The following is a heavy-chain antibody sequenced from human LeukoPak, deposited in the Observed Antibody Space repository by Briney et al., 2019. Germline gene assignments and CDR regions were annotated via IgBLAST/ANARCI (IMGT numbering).Heavy chain of an antibody. Sequence: GASVTASCKASGGIFTTYAISWVRLAPGQGLEWMGRIIPVLGTANYAQKFQGRVTITADKSTTTAYMELNSLRSDDTAVYYCAKEYRGDGSGIMDVWAQGTTVTASS. CDR3: AKEYRGDGSGIMDV. CDR1: GGIFTTYA. CDR2: IIPVLGTA. D-gene: IGHD3-10*01. V-gene: IGHV1-69*04. J-gene: IGHJ6*02.